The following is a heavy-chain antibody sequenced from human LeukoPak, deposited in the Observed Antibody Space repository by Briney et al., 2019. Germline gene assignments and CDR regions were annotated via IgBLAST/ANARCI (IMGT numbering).Heavy chain of an antibody. V-gene: IGHV3-23*01. Sequence: GGSLRLSCAASGFTFSSYAMSWVRQAPGKGLEWVSAISGSGGSTYYADSVKGRFTISRDNAKNSLYLQMKRLRAEDTALYYCTKGLDGMDVWGQGTTVTVSS. CDR2: ISGSGGST. CDR1: GFTFSSYA. CDR3: TKGLDGMDV. J-gene: IGHJ6*02.